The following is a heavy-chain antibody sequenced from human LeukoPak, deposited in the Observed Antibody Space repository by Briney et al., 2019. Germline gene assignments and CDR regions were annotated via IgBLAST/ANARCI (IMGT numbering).Heavy chain of an antibody. Sequence: SETLSLTCAVYGGSFSGYYWSWIRQPPGKGLEWIGEINHSGSTNYNPSLKSRVTISVDTSKNQFSLKLSSVTAADTAVYYCARAGRSVGYWGQGTLVTVSS. CDR2: INHSGST. CDR3: ARAGRSVGY. D-gene: IGHD3-16*01. CDR1: GGSFSGYY. J-gene: IGHJ4*02. V-gene: IGHV4-34*01.